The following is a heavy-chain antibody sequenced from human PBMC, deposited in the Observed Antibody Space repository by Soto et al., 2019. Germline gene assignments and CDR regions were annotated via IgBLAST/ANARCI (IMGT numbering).Heavy chain of an antibody. J-gene: IGHJ4*02. CDR1: GFSLTSRPMG. V-gene: IGHV2-5*02. D-gene: IGHD1-1*01. CDR3: AHRLSGYNWNGGYFDY. CDR2: IYWDDDK. Sequence: QITLKESAPTRVKPTQTLTLTCTFSGFSLTSRPMGVGWIRQPPGKALEWLAFIYWDDDKRYSPSLRSRLTITKDPSGNQVVLTMTNMDPMDTDTYYCAHRLSGYNWNGGYFDYWGQGALVTVSS.